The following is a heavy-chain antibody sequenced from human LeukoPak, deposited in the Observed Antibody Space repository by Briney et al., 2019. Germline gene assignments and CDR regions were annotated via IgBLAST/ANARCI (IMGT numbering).Heavy chain of an antibody. J-gene: IGHJ6*02. CDR3: AKVGSIVVVTEGYGMDV. CDR2: IIPIFGTA. Sequence: SVKVSCKASGGTFSSYAISWVRQAPGQGLEWMGGIIPIFGTANYAQKFQGRVTITADESTSTAYMELSSLRSEDTAVYYCAKVGSIVVVTEGYGMDVWGQGTTVTVSS. V-gene: IGHV1-69*13. D-gene: IGHD2-21*02. CDR1: GGTFSSYA.